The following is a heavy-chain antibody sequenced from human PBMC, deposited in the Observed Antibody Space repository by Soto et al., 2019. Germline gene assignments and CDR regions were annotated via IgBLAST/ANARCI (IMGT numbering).Heavy chain of an antibody. D-gene: IGHD5-12*01. CDR2: IRSDGSGS. Sequence: GGSLRLSCAASGFTFSNYWMHWVRQAPGEGLVWVSRIRSDGSGSTCADSVKGRFAISRDNAKNMLYLQMNSLRAEDTAVYYCARAWTIVAPWMDFWGQGTLVTVSS. J-gene: IGHJ4*02. V-gene: IGHV3-74*01. CDR1: GFTFSNYW. CDR3: ARAWTIVAPWMDF.